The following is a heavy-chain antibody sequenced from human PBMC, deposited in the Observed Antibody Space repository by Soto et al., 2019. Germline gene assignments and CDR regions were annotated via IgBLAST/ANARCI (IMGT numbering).Heavy chain of an antibody. CDR2: INPSGGST. J-gene: IGHJ4*02. CDR1: GYTFTSYY. CDR3: ARWPRMTTVTTGGTDY. V-gene: IGHV1-46*03. Sequence: ASVKVSCKASGYTFTSYYMHWVRQAPGQGLEWMGIINPSGGSTSYAQKFQGRVTMTRDTSTSTVYMELSSLRSEDTAVYYCARWPRMTTVTTGGTDYWGQGTLVTVSS. D-gene: IGHD4-17*01.